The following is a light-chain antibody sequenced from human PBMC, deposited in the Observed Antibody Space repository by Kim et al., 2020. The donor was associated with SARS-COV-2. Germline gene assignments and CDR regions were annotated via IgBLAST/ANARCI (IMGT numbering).Light chain of an antibody. J-gene: IGKJ1*01. CDR1: QSVSSSY. V-gene: IGKV3-20*01. CDR2: GAS. Sequence: EIVLTQSPGTLSLSPGERATLSCRASQSVSSSYLAWYQQKPGQAPRLLIYGASSRATGIPDRFSGSGSGTHFTLTISRLEPEDFAVYYCQQYGSSQTFGQGTKVDIK. CDR3: QQYGSSQT.